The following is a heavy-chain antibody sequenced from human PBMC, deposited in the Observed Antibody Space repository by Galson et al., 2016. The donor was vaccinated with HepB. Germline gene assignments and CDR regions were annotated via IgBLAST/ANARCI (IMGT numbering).Heavy chain of an antibody. CDR2: IKQDGNIK. J-gene: IGHJ3*02. V-gene: IGHV3-7*03. CDR3: ARDVNPTFYGSGTYFDANDI. D-gene: IGHD3-10*01. Sequence: SLRVSCAGSGFTFSSYWMTWVRQAPGKGLEWVANIKQDGNIKYYVDSVKGRFTISRDNANNSLYLQMNSLSAEDTAVYYCARDVNPTFYGSGTYFDANDIWGQGTMVTVSS. CDR1: GFTFSSYW.